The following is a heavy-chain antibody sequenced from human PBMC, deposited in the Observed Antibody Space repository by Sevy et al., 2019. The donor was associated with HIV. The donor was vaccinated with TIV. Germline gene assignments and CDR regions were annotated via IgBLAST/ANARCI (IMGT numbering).Heavy chain of an antibody. CDR3: ARDHGNTWPYHYYYGLDV. V-gene: IGHV1-69*04. CDR2: ISLLTHVV. CDR1: GSTINNNA. J-gene: IGHJ6*02. D-gene: IGHD3-22*01. Sequence: AAVKVSCKASGSTINNNAISWVRQAPGQGLERIGRISLLTHVVKYAQKFQDRVAILADKSTNTAYMELHSLRHEDADVDYCARDHGNTWPYHYYYGLDVWGQGTMVPVSS.